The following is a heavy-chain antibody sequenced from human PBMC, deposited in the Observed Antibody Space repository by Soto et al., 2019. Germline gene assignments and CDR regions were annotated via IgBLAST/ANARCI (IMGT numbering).Heavy chain of an antibody. CDR1: GFTFSSYG. Sequence: GGSLRLSCAASGFTFSSYGMHWVRQAPGKGLEWVAVIWYDGSNKYYADSVKGRFTISRDNSKNTLYLQMNSLRAEDTAVYYCARDRGYSYGSVIDYWGQGTLVTVSS. CDR2: IWYDGSNK. V-gene: IGHV3-33*01. D-gene: IGHD5-18*01. J-gene: IGHJ4*02. CDR3: ARDRGYSYGSVIDY.